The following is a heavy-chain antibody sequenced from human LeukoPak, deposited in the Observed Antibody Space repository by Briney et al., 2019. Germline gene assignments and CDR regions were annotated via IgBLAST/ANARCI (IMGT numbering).Heavy chain of an antibody. CDR2: IIPIFGTA. V-gene: IGHV1-69*05. D-gene: IGHD3-9*01. Sequence: SVKVSCKASGGTFSSYAISWVRQAPGQGLEWMGRIIPIFGTANYAQKFQGRGTITTKEFTSTTYMELSSLRSEDTAVYYCARGLEFDILTGYENDYWGQGTLVTVSS. CDR3: ARGLEFDILTGYENDY. CDR1: GGTFSSYA. J-gene: IGHJ4*02.